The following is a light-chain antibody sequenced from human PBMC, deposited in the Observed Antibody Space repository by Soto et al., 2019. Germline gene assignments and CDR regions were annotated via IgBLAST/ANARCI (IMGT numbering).Light chain of an antibody. J-gene: IGKJ4*01. CDR1: QSVSST. CDR2: DAS. V-gene: IGKV3-15*01. Sequence: EIVMTQSPATLSVSPRERATLSCRASQSVSSTLAWSQQKPGKAPRLLIYDASTRATGIPARFSGSGSETEFTRNISGLQSEDFAVYYRQQYNNWPYGGTFGGGTKVEIK. CDR3: QQYNNWPYGGT.